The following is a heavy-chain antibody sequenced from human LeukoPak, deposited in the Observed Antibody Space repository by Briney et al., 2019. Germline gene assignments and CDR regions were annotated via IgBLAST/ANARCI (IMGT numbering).Heavy chain of an antibody. D-gene: IGHD4-17*01. CDR3: ARARDTCGDYPFDY. V-gene: IGHV3-30*03. J-gene: IGHJ4*02. Sequence: PGRSLRLSCAASGFSFSRYGMHWVRQAPGKGLEWVAVISYDGRNKYYADSVKGRFTISRDNAKNSLYLQMNSLRAEDTAVYYCARARDTCGDYPFDYWGQGTLVTVSS. CDR1: GFSFSRYG. CDR2: ISYDGRNK.